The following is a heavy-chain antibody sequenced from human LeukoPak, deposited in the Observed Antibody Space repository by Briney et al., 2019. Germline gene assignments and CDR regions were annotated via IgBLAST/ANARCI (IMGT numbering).Heavy chain of an antibody. Sequence: SETLSLTCTVSGGSISSSSYYWGWIRQPPGEGLEWIGSIYYSGSTYYNPSLKSRVTISVDTSKNQFSLKLSSVTAADTAVYYCARHGDYYDSSGPGGNFDYWGQGTLVTVSS. CDR2: IYYSGST. V-gene: IGHV4-39*01. CDR3: ARHGDYYDSSGPGGNFDY. J-gene: IGHJ4*02. CDR1: GGSISSSSYY. D-gene: IGHD3-22*01.